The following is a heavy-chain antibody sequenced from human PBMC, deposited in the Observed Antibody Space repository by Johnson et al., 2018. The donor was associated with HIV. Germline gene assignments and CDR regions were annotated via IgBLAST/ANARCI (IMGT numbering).Heavy chain of an antibody. CDR1: GFTFSSYG. CDR2: INEDGREK. CDR3: ARGREDS. J-gene: IGHJ3*01. D-gene: IGHD1-26*01. V-gene: IGHV3-7*01. Sequence: MLLVESGGGVVQPGRSLRLSCAASGFTFSSYGMHWVRQAPGKGLEWVANINEDGREKHYVDSVRGRFTISRDNGKNSLSLQMNTLRADDTGVYFCARGREDSWGQGTMVTVS.